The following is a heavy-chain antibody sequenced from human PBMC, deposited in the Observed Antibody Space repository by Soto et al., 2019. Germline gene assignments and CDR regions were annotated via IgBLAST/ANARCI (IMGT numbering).Heavy chain of an antibody. CDR1: GFTFSSYA. D-gene: IGHD1-26*01. CDR3: AKDRYSVSYDDYYYCGMDV. Sequence: GGSLRLSCAASGFTFSSYAMSWVRQAPGKGLEWVSAISGSGGSTYYADSVKGRFTISRDNSKNTLYLQMNSLRAEDTSLYYYAKDRYSVSYDDYYYCGMDVWGQGTTVTVSS. V-gene: IGHV3-23*01. J-gene: IGHJ6*02. CDR2: ISGSGGST.